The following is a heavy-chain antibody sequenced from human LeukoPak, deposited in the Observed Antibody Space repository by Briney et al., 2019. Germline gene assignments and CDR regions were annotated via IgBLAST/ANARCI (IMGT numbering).Heavy chain of an antibody. Sequence: SETLSLTCAVYGGSFSGYYWSWIRQPPGKGLEWIGEINHSGSTNYNPSLKSRVTISVDTSKNQFSLKLSSVTAADTAVYYCARYSGRYSGYDSRGLDYWGQGTLVTVSS. V-gene: IGHV4-34*01. J-gene: IGHJ4*02. CDR3: ARYSGRYSGYDSRGLDY. CDR2: INHSGST. D-gene: IGHD5-12*01. CDR1: GGSFSGYY.